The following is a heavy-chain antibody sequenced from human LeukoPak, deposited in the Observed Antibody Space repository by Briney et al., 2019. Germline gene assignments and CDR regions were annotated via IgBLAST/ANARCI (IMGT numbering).Heavy chain of an antibody. Sequence: GASVKVSCKASGYTFTGYYMHWVRQAPGQGLEWMGWINPNSGGTNYAQKFQGRVTMTRDTSISTAYMELSRLRSDETAVYYCAGEGDPYCSSTSCYMNAFDIWGQGTMVTVSS. CDR2: INPNSGGT. V-gene: IGHV1-2*02. CDR3: AGEGDPYCSSTSCYMNAFDI. J-gene: IGHJ3*02. CDR1: GYTFTGYY. D-gene: IGHD2-2*02.